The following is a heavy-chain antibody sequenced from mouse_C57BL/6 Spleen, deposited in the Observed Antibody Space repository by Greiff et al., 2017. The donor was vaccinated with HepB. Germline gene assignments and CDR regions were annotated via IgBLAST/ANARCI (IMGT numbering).Heavy chain of an antibody. D-gene: IGHD1-1*01. CDR2: ISDGGSYT. CDR1: GFTFSSYA. Sequence: EVKVEESGGGLVKPGGSLKLSCAASGFTFSSYAMSWVRQTPEKRLEWVATISDGGSYTYYPDNVKGRFTISRDNAKNNLYLQMSHLKSEDTAMYYCAREGYYGSHSWFAYWGQGTLVTVSA. CDR3: AREGYYGSHSWFAY. V-gene: IGHV5-4*01. J-gene: IGHJ3*01.